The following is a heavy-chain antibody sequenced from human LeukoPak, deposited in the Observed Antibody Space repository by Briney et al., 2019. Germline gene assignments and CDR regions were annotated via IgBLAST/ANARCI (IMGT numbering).Heavy chain of an antibody. V-gene: IGHV3-15*07. D-gene: IGHD3-3*01. J-gene: IGHJ4*02. Sequence: GGSLRLSCAASGFIFNNAWMNWVRQAPGKGLERVGRIKSKTDGGTTDYAAPVKGRFNISRDDSKNTLYLQMNSLKTEDTAVYYCTTGNQYDFWSGYPPFDYWGQGTLVTVSS. CDR3: TTGNQYDFWSGYPPFDY. CDR1: GFIFNNAW. CDR2: IKSKTDGGTT.